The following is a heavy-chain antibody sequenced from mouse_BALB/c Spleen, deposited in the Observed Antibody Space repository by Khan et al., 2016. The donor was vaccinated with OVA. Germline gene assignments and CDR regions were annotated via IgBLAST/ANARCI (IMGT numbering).Heavy chain of an antibody. CDR3: ARCYYYGSSFSY. CDR1: GYSITSGYS. V-gene: IGHV3-1*02. CDR2: IHYSGST. D-gene: IGHD1-1*01. J-gene: IGHJ3*01. Sequence: EVELVESGPDLVKPSQSLSLTCTVTGYSITSGYSWHWIRQFPGNRLEWMAYIHYSGSTNYNPSLKSRISINRDTSKNQFFLQLNSVTPEDTATYYCARCYYYGSSFSYWGQGTLVTVSA.